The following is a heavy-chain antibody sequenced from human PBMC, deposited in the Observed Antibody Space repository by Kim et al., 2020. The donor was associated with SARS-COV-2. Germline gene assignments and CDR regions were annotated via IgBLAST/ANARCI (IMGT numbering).Heavy chain of an antibody. D-gene: IGHD2-15*01. J-gene: IGHJ3*02. Sequence: NPTYAQGFTGRFVFSLDTSVSTAYLQISSLKADDTAVYYCAREGVGDAFDIWGQGTMVTVSS. CDR2: NP. V-gene: IGHV7-4-1*02. CDR3: AREGVGDAFDI.